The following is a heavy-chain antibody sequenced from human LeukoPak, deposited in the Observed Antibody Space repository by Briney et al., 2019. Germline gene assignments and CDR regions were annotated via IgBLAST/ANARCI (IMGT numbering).Heavy chain of an antibody. Sequence: SETLSLTGTVSGGSISSGDYYWGWIRQPQGKGREGIGYIYYSGSTYYNPSLKSRVTISVDTSKNQFSLKLSSVTAADTAVYYCARVASSPPYYYYYYMDVWGKGTTVTVSS. V-gene: IGHV4-30-4*08. J-gene: IGHJ6*03. CDR3: ARVASSPPYYYYYYMDV. CDR1: GGSISSGDYY. CDR2: IYYSGST.